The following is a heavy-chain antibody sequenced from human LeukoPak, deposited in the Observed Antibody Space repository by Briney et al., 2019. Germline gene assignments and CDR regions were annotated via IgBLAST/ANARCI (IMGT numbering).Heavy chain of an antibody. D-gene: IGHD3-10*01. V-gene: IGHV4-61*02. J-gene: IGHJ4*02. Sequence: SQTLSLTCTVSGGSISSGSYYWSWIRQPAGMGLEWIGRIYTSGSTNYNPSLKSRVTISVDTSKNQFSLKLSSVTAADTAVYYCAREVGGFGELFDYWGQGTLVTVSS. CDR2: IYTSGST. CDR1: GGSISSGSYY. CDR3: AREVGGFGELFDY.